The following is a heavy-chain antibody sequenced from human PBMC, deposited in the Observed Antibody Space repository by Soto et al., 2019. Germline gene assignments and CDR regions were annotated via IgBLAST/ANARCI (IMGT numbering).Heavy chain of an antibody. CDR2: IYYSGST. J-gene: IGHJ5*02. CDR3: ARAKKGIAAAENWFDP. D-gene: IGHD6-13*01. CDR1: VGSITRVVYY. Sequence: QVQLQESGQGLVKLSRTLSLTCIVFVGSITRVVYYWSGIRQPPGKGLEWIGYIYYSGSTYSNPSLKSRVTISVDTSKNQFSLKLSSVTAADTAVYYCARAKKGIAAAENWFDPWGQGTLVTVSS. V-gene: IGHV4-31*03.